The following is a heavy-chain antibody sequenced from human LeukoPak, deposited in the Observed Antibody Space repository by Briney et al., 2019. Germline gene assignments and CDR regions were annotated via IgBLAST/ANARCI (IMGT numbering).Heavy chain of an antibody. V-gene: IGHV4-59*01. CDR1: GGSISSYY. CDR3: ARDRRGYSYGSYFDY. Sequence: PSETPSLTCTVSGGSISSYYWSWIRQPPGKGLEWIGYIYYSGSTNYNPSLKSRVTISVDTSKNQFSLKLSSVTAADTAVYYCARDRRGYSYGSYFDYWGQGTLVTVSS. J-gene: IGHJ4*02. CDR2: IYYSGST. D-gene: IGHD5-18*01.